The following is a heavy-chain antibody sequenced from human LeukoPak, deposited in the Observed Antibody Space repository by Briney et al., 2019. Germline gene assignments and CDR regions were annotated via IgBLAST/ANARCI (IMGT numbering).Heavy chain of an antibody. J-gene: IGHJ4*02. CDR1: GFTSSSYG. V-gene: IGHV3-30*18. D-gene: IGHD6-19*01. CDR3: AKVPGYSSGWYYFDY. Sequence: GGSLRLSCAASGFTSSSYGMHWVRQAPGKGLEWVAVISYDGSNKYYADSVKGRFTISRDNSKNTLYLQMNSLRAEDTAVYYCAKVPGYSSGWYYFDYWGQGTLVTVSS. CDR2: ISYDGSNK.